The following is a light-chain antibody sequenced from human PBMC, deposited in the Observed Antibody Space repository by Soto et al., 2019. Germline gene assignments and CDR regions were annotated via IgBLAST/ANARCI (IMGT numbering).Light chain of an antibody. V-gene: IGLV2-11*01. J-gene: IGLJ1*01. CDR3: CSYAGSYKGYV. CDR2: DVS. CDR1: SSDVGGYND. Sequence: QSALTQPRSVSGSPGQSVTISCTGTSSDVGGYNDVSWYQQHPGKAPKFMIYDVSKRPSGVPDRFSGSKSGNTASLTISGLQAEDEADYYCCSYAGSYKGYVFGTGTKLTVL.